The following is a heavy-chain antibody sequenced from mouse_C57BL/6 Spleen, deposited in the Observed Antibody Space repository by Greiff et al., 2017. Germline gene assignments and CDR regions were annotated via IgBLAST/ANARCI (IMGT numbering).Heavy chain of an antibody. J-gene: IGHJ4*01. CDR3: ARRGQPYAMDY. CDR1: GYTFTDYY. Sequence: QVQLQQSGAELVRPGASVKLSCKASGYTFTDYYINWVKQKPGQGLEWIARIYPGSGNTYYNEKFKGKATLTAEKSSSTAYMQLSSLTSEDSAVYFCARRGQPYAMDYWGQGTSVTVSS. CDR2: IYPGSGNT. V-gene: IGHV1-76*01. D-gene: IGHD3-3*01.